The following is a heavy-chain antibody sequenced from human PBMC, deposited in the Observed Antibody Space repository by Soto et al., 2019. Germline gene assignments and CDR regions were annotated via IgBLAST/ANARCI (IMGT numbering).Heavy chain of an antibody. CDR3: ARGPLRFLEWLVHYYYGMDV. CDR2: MNPNSGNT. J-gene: IGHJ6*02. CDR1: GYTFTSYD. V-gene: IGHV1-8*01. Sequence: GASVKVSCKASGYTFTSYDINWVRQATGQGLEWMGWMNPNSGNTGYAQKFQGRVTMTRNTSISTAYMELSSLRSEDTAVYYCARGPLRFLEWLVHYYYGMDVWGQGTTVTVSS. D-gene: IGHD3-3*01.